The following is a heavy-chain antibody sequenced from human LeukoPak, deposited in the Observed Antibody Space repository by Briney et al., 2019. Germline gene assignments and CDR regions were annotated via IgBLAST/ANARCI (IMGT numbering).Heavy chain of an antibody. CDR1: GFTFSSYG. Sequence: GGSLRLSCAASGFTFSSYGVHWVRQAPGKGLEWVAVISYDGSNKFYADSVKGRFTISRDNAKNSVYLQMASLRAEDTAVYYCARTSGGRLAVAVDSWGQGTLVTVSS. CDR3: ARTSGGRLAVAVDS. V-gene: IGHV3-30*03. D-gene: IGHD6-19*01. CDR2: ISYDGSNK. J-gene: IGHJ4*02.